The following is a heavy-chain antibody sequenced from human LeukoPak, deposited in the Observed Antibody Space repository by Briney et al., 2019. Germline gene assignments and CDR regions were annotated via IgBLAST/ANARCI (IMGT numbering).Heavy chain of an antibody. J-gene: IGHJ4*02. V-gene: IGHV1-2*02. CDR1: GYTFTDYY. CDR3: ARATNYYGSGNYHNVPYGY. CDR2: ISPNSGGT. Sequence: SVKVSCKASGYTFTDYYLHWVRQAPGQGLERMGWISPNSGGTDYAQKFQGRVTMTRDTSISTAYMELSRLRYDDTAVDYCARATNYYGSGNYHNVPYGYWGQGTPVTVSS. D-gene: IGHD3-10*01.